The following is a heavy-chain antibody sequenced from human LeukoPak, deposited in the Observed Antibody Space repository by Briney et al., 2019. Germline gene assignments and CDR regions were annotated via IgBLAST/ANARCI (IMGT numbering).Heavy chain of an antibody. V-gene: IGHV1-24*01. CDR2: FDPEDGET. J-gene: IGHJ4*02. CDR3: ATALHDSSGKYYFDY. D-gene: IGHD3-22*01. Sequence: ASVKVSCKVSGYTLTELSMHWVRQAPGKGLEWMGGFDPEDGETIYAQTFQGRVTMTEDTSTDTAYMELSSLRSEDTAVYYCATALHDSSGKYYFDYWGQGTLVTVSS. CDR1: GYTLTELS.